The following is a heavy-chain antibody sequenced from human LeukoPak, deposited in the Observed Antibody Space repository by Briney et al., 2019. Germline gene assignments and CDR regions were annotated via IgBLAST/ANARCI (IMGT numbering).Heavy chain of an antibody. D-gene: IGHD6-13*01. CDR2: IYTSGST. CDR1: GGSFSGYY. CDR3: ARGNAWQQLVDY. V-gene: IGHV4-59*10. Sequence: SETLSLTCAVYGGSFSGYYWSWIRQPAGKGLEWIGRIYTSGSTNYNPSLKSRVTISVDTSKNQFSLKLSSVTAADTAVYYCARGNAWQQLVDYWGQGTLVTVSS. J-gene: IGHJ4*02.